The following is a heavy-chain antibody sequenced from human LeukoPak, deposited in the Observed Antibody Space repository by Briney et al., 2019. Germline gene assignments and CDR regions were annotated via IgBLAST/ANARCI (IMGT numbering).Heavy chain of an antibody. CDR3: ARALERYYYDSSGYYAHFDY. Sequence: SETLSLTCTVPGGSISNSIYYWGWIRQPPGKGLEWIGSIYYSGNTYYNPSLKSRVTISGDTSKNQFSLKLRSVTAADTAVYYCARALERYYYDSSGYYAHFDYWGQGTLVTVSS. CDR1: GGSISNSIYY. D-gene: IGHD3-22*01. J-gene: IGHJ4*02. V-gene: IGHV4-39*01. CDR2: IYYSGNT.